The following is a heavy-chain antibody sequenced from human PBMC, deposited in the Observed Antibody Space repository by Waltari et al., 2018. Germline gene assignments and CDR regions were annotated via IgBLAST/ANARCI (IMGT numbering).Heavy chain of an antibody. V-gene: IGHV3-23*01. J-gene: IGHJ4*02. CDR3: ARVHSLGQYDSNGQESNFDH. Sequence: LESGGGLVQPGGSLRLSCLASGFTFSNYAMTWVRQGPGKGLEWVSAISGGGIKTYYADSVKGRFTISRDNSKNTLYLQMNSLRAEDTAVYSCARVHSLGQYDSNGQESNFDHWGQGALVTVSS. D-gene: IGHD3-16*01. CDR2: ISGGGIKT. CDR1: GFTFSNYA.